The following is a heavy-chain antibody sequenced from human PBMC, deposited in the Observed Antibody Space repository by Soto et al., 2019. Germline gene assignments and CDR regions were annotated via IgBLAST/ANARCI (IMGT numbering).Heavy chain of an antibody. CDR1: GFTFSSYA. J-gene: IGHJ6*02. Sequence: GWSLRLSCSASGFTFSSYAMSWVRQAPGKGLEWVSDISGSDNSTYYADSVKGRFTISRDNSKNTLFLQMNSLRVEDTAIYYCAKNRGDLWSGSPQGSGMDGWGQGTTVTV. CDR3: AKNRGDLWSGSPQGSGMDG. CDR2: ISGSDNST. V-gene: IGHV3-23*01. D-gene: IGHD3-3*01.